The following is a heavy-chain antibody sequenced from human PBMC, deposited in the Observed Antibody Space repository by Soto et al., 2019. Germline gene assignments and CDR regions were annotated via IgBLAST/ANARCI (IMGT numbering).Heavy chain of an antibody. V-gene: IGHV1-18*01. CDR1: GYTFTSYG. CDR3: ARGRYGDY. Sequence: QVHLVQSGAEVKKPGASVKVSCKRSGYTFTSYGITWVRQAPGQGLEWMGWISAHNGNTDYAQKVQGRVTVTRDTSTSTAYMELRSLRSDDTAVYYCARGRYGDYWGQGALVTVSS. CDR2: ISAHNGNT. D-gene: IGHD1-1*01. J-gene: IGHJ4*02.